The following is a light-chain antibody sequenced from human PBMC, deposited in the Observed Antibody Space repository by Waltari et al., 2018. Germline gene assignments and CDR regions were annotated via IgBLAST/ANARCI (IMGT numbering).Light chain of an antibody. CDR1: SSDVGANNF. CDR2: DIN. Sequence: QSALTQPRSVSGSPGQSVTISCTGTSSDVGANNFVSLYQHPPDKAPKLIIYDINKRPSGVPDRFSGSKSGNTASLTISGLQAEDEADYYCCSCVGRNIYWVFGGGTKLTVL. CDR3: CSCVGRNIYWV. J-gene: IGLJ3*02. V-gene: IGLV2-11*01.